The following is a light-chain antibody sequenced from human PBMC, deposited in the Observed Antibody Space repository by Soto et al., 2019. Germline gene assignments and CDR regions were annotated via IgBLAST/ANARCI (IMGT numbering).Light chain of an antibody. CDR2: DAS. J-gene: IGKJ4*01. Sequence: EIVLTQSPATLSLSPGERATLSCRASQSVSSYLAWYQQKPGQAPRLLIYDASNRATGIPARFSGSGSGTDFTLTISSLEPEDFAVYYCQQRSNWPVLGGGTKVDIK. CDR3: QQRSNWPV. V-gene: IGKV3-11*01. CDR1: QSVSSY.